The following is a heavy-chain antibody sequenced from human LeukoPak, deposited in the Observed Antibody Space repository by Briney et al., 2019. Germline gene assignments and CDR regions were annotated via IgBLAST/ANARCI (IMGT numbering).Heavy chain of an antibody. CDR2: MNPNSGNT. CDR1: GYTFTSYD. D-gene: IGHD1-26*01. V-gene: IGHV1-8*01. J-gene: IGHJ4*02. Sequence: ASVKVSCKASGYTFTSYDINWVRQATGQGLEWMGWMNPNSGNTVYAQKFQGRVPMTDDTSTDTAYMEMSSLRSEDTAVYYCATQMRQWELLDYFDYWGQGTLVTVSS. CDR3: ATQMRQWELLDYFDY.